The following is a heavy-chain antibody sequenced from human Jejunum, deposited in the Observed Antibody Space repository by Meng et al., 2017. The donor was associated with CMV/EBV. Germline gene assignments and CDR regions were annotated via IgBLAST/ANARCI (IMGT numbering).Heavy chain of an antibody. J-gene: IGHJ6*02. D-gene: IGHD4-17*01. CDR3: ARIVAYGDAHYGMDV. Sequence: FAFSSYWMPWVRQAPGSGLEWVANVNLDGTETYYVDSVRGRFTISRDNAKNSLFLQMNNLRVDDTAVYSCARIVAYGDAHYGMDVWGQGTTVTVSS. V-gene: IGHV3-7*01. CDR2: VNLDGTET. CDR1: FAFSSYW.